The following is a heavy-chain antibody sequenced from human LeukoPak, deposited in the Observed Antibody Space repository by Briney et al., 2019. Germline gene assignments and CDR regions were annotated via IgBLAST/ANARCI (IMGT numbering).Heavy chain of an antibody. CDR3: AKGNSSSWYCNFDY. V-gene: IGHV3-9*01. Sequence: PGRSLRLSCAASGFTFDDYAMHWVRQAPGKGLEWVSGTSWNSGSIGYADSVKGRFTISRDNAKNSLYLQMNSLRAEDTALYYCAKGNSSSWYCNFDYWGQGTLVTVSS. CDR1: GFTFDDYA. D-gene: IGHD6-13*01. J-gene: IGHJ4*02. CDR2: TSWNSGSI.